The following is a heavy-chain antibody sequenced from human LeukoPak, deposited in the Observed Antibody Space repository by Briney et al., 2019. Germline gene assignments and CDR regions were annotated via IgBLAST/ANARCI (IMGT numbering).Heavy chain of an antibody. CDR1: GFTFSSYA. V-gene: IGHV3-23*01. Sequence: GGSLRLSCAASGFTFSSYAMNWVRQAPGRGLEWVSGFSGSGGTTYYADSVKGRFTISRDNSKNTLYLQMNSLRAEDTAVYYCAKRGMFDPWGQGTLVTVSS. CDR3: AKRGMFDP. CDR2: FSGSGGTT. J-gene: IGHJ5*02. D-gene: IGHD3-10*01.